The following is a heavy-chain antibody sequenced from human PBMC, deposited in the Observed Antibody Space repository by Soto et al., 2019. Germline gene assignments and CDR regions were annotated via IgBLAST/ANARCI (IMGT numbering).Heavy chain of an antibody. J-gene: IGHJ4*02. CDR3: AKDQVPHSGWPEFDY. Sequence: PGGSLRLSCAASGFTFSSYAMSWVRQAPGKGLEWVSAISGSGGSTYYADSVKGRFTISRDNSKNTLYLQMNSLRAEDTAVYYCAKDQVPHSGWPEFDYWGQGTLVTVSS. V-gene: IGHV3-23*01. CDR2: ISGSGGST. CDR1: GFTFSSYA. D-gene: IGHD6-19*01.